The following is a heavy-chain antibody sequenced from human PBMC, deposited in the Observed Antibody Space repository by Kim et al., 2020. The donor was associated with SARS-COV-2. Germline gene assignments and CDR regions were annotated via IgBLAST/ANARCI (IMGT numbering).Heavy chain of an antibody. D-gene: IGHD2-2*01. CDR2: ISAYNGNT. CDR3: ARSATDYCSSTSCYYYYYYMDV. CDR1: GYTFTSYG. Sequence: ASVKVSCKASGYTFTSYGISWVRQAPGQGLEWMGWISAYNGNTNYAQKLQGRVTMTTDTSTSTAYMELRSLRSDDTAVYYCARSATDYCSSTSCYYYYYYMDVWGKGTTVTVSS. J-gene: IGHJ6*03. V-gene: IGHV1-18*01.